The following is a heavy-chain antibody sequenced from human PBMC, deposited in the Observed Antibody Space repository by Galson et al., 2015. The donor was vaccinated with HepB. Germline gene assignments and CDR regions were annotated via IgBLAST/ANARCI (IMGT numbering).Heavy chain of an antibody. CDR1: GFSFYYAW. J-gene: IGHJ5*02. CDR3: TRGANWFGP. Sequence: SLRLSCAASGFSFYYAWMSWVRQAPGKGLEWVGRIKSKSDGGTTDYAAPVKGRFTISRDDSENTVYLQMNSLNTEDTAVYFCTRGANWFGPWGQGTLVTVSS. CDR2: IKSKSDGGTT. V-gene: IGHV3-15*01. D-gene: IGHD3-10*01.